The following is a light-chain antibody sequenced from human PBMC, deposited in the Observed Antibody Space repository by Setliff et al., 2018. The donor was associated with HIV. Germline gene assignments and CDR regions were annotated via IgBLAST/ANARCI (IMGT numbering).Light chain of an antibody. CDR1: SSDIGRYNL. J-gene: IGLJ1*01. CDR2: QAT. Sequence: QSVLTQPASVSGSPGQSITISCTGTSSDIGRYNLVSWYQQYPGKAPKLMIYQATKRPSGVFNRFSGSKSGNTASLTISGLQAKDEADYYCCSNTGSNTYVIGSGTKVTVL. CDR3: CSNTGSNTYV. V-gene: IGLV2-23*01.